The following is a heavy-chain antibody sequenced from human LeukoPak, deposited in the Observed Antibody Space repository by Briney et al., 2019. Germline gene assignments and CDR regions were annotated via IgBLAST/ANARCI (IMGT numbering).Heavy chain of an antibody. D-gene: IGHD6-13*01. CDR1: GGSISSSSYY. V-gene: IGHV4-39*07. J-gene: IGHJ4*02. Sequence: SSETLSLTCTVSGGSISSSSYYWGWIRQPPGKGLEWIGSIYYSGSTYYNPSLKSRVTISVDTSKNQFSLKLSSVTAADTAVYYCARARYSSSWAFDYWGQGTLVTVSS. CDR2: IYYSGST. CDR3: ARARYSSSWAFDY.